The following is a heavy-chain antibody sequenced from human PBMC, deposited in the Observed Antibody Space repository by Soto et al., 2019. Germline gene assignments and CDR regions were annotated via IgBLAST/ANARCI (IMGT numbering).Heavy chain of an antibody. D-gene: IGHD3-9*01. CDR2: IGTAGDT. J-gene: IGHJ4*02. CDR3: SVLRYFDWPY. Sequence: GGSLRLSCAASGFTFSSYDMHWVRQATGKGLEWVSAIGTAGDTYYPGSVKGRFTISRDDSKSIAYLQMNSLKTEDTAVYYCSVLRYFDWPYWGQGTLVTVSS. V-gene: IGHV3-13*04. CDR1: GFTFSSYD.